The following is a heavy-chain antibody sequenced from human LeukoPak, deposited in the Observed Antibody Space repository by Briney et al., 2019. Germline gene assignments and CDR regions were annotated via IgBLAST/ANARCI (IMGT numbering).Heavy chain of an antibody. Sequence: GGSLTLSCAASGFTFSSFGMHWVRQAPGKGLEWVAVIWYDGSNKYYADSVKGRFTISRDNSKNTLYLLMNSLRAEDTAVYYCAKVGSEGSWYWCYFDYWGQGTLVTVSS. V-gene: IGHV3-33*06. CDR1: GFTFSSFG. CDR2: IWYDGSNK. D-gene: IGHD6-13*01. J-gene: IGHJ4*02. CDR3: AKVGSEGSWYWCYFDY.